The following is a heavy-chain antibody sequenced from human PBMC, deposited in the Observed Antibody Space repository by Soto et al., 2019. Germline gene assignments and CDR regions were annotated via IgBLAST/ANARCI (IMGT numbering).Heavy chain of an antibody. CDR1: GASINSGDYY. Sequence: SETLSLTCTVSGASINSGDYYWTWIRQPPEKGLEWIGYIYYSGTTYYNPSLKSRVSISLDTSKNRFSLQLTSVTAADTGVYYCALRFGTAWGQGTTVTVSS. CDR2: IYYSGTT. V-gene: IGHV4-30-4*01. J-gene: IGHJ6*02. CDR3: ALRFGTA. D-gene: IGHD5-12*01.